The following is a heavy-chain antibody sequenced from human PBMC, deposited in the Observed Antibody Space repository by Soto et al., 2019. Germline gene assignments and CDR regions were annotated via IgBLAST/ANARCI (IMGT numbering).Heavy chain of an antibody. J-gene: IGHJ5*02. Sequence: SVKVSCKASGGTFSSYAISWVRQAPGQGLEWMGGIIPIFGTANYAQKFQGRVTITADESTSTAYMELSSLRSEDTAVYYCARGLTIFGVSNWFDPWGQGTLVTSPQ. CDR2: IIPIFGTA. CDR3: ARGLTIFGVSNWFDP. CDR1: GGTFSSYA. V-gene: IGHV1-69*13. D-gene: IGHD3-3*01.